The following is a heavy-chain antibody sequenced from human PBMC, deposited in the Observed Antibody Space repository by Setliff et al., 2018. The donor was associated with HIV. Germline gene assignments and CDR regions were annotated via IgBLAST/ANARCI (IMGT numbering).Heavy chain of an antibody. CDR1: GGSISTYY. Sequence: PSETLSLTCNVSGGSISTYYWSWTRQPPGRGLEWLGYVSYSGSTNFNPSLESRLAMSVDMSKNHFSLKLRSVTAADTAVYYCARHGHFYDSSSSDAFDIWGHGTMVTVSS. J-gene: IGHJ3*02. D-gene: IGHD3-22*01. V-gene: IGHV4-59*08. CDR3: ARHGHFYDSSSSDAFDI. CDR2: VSYSGST.